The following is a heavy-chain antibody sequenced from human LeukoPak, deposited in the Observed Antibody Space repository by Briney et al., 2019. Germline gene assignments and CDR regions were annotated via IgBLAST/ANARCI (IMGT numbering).Heavy chain of an antibody. J-gene: IGHJ5*02. Sequence: PGGSLRLSCVASGFSFGKYWMSWVRQAPGKGLEWVANIKLDGSEKNYVDSVKGRFTISRDNTKNSLYLQMNSLRAEDTAIYYCARAAGWFDPWGQGTLVTVSS. CDR2: IKLDGSEK. CDR1: GFSFGKYW. V-gene: IGHV3-7*03. CDR3: ARAAGWFDP.